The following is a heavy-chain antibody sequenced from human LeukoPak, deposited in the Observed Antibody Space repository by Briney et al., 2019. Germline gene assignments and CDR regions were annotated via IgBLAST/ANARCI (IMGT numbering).Heavy chain of an antibody. Sequence: SETLSLTCTVSGGSISSYYWSWIRQPPGKGLEWIGYIYYSGSTNYNPSLKSRVTISVDTSKNQFSLKLSSVTAADTAVYYCARGLRDGPSVFDYWGQGTLVTVSS. CDR3: ARGLRDGPSVFDY. CDR2: IYYSGST. D-gene: IGHD5-24*01. J-gene: IGHJ4*02. V-gene: IGHV4-59*01. CDR1: GGSISSYY.